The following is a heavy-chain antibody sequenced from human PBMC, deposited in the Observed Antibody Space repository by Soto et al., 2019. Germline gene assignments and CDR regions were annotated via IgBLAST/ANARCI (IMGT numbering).Heavy chain of an antibody. V-gene: IGHV3-30*18. CDR2: ISYDGTNK. D-gene: IGHD4-17*01. CDR3: AKDLQSYGDYDYYCYGMDV. J-gene: IGHJ6*02. Sequence: VQLVESGGGEVQPGRSLTISCAAPGFTFSTYGMHWVRQTPGKGLEWVAVISYDGTNKFYSDSVKGRFTISRDNFKNTLTLQMNSLRADDTAVYSCAKDLQSYGDYDYYCYGMDVWGLGTRVTVSS. CDR1: GFTFSTYG.